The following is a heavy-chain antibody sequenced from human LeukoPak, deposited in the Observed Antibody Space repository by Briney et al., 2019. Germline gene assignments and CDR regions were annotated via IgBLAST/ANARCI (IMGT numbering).Heavy chain of an antibody. CDR2: INHSGST. D-gene: IGHD3-22*01. V-gene: IGHV4-34*01. Sequence: TSETLSLTCAVYGGSFSGYYWSWIRQPPGKGLEWIGEINHSGSTNYNPSLKSRVTISVDTSKNQFSLKLSSVTAADAAVYYRARGASYYDSSGYSYFDYWGQGTLVTVSS. CDR1: GGSFSGYY. J-gene: IGHJ4*02. CDR3: ARGASYYDSSGYSYFDY.